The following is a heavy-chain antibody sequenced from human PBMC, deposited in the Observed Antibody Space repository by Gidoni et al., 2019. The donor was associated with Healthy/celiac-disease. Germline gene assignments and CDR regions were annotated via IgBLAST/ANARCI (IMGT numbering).Heavy chain of an antibody. V-gene: IGHV4-59*01. CDR3: ARDHSLVGASFDP. J-gene: IGHJ5*02. CDR2: IYYSGST. D-gene: IGHD1-26*01. Sequence: QVQLQASGPGLAKPSETLSLTCTVSGGSISSYYWSWIRQPPGKGLEWIGYIYYSGSTNYNPSLKSRVTISVDTSKNQFSLKLSSVTAADTAVYYCARDHSLVGASFDPWGQGTLVTVSS. CDR1: GGSISSYY.